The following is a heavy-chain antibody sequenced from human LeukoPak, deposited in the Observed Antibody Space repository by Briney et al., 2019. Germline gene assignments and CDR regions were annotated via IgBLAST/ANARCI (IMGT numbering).Heavy chain of an antibody. D-gene: IGHD6-19*01. J-gene: IGHJ4*02. CDR2: IRYDGSNK. V-gene: IGHV3-30*02. Sequence: GGSLRLSCAASRFTFSSYGMHWVRQAPGKGLEWVAFIRYDGSNKYYADSVKGRFTISRDNSKNTLYLQMNSLRAEDTAVYYCATLPNSGIAVAGDYWGQGTLVTVSS. CDR3: ATLPNSGIAVAGDY. CDR1: RFTFSSYG.